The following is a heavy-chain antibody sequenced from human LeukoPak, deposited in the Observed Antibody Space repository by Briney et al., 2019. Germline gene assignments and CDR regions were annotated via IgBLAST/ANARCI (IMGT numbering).Heavy chain of an antibody. J-gene: IGHJ5*02. V-gene: IGHV4-4*07. Sequence: SETLSLTCTVSGGSISSYYWSWIRQPAGKGLGWIGRIYTSGSTNYNPSLKGRVTMSVDTSKNQFSLKLSSVTAADTAVYYCAGIVVVVAATGLGFDPWGQGTLVTVSS. CDR1: GGSISSYY. CDR2: IYTSGST. D-gene: IGHD2-15*01. CDR3: AGIVVVVAATGLGFDP.